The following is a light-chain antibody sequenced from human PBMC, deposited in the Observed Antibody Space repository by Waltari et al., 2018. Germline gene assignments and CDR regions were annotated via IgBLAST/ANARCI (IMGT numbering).Light chain of an antibody. CDR1: QGISSY. Sequence: DIQLTQSPSFLSASVGDRVTITCRASQGISSYLAWYQQKPGKAPKLLIYVASTLQSGVPSSVSGSGSGTEFTLTISSLQPEDFATYYCQQRNNYPLTFGQGTRLGIK. CDR3: QQRNNYPLT. J-gene: IGKJ5*01. V-gene: IGKV1-9*01. CDR2: VAS.